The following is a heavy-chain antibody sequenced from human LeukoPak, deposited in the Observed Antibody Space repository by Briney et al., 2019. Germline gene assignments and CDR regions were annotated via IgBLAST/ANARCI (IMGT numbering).Heavy chain of an antibody. V-gene: IGHV4-34*01. CDR1: GGSFSGYY. CDR3: AASLRYFDY. Sequence: SETLSLTCAVYGGSFSGYYWSWNRQPPGKGLEWIGEINHSGSTNYNPSLKSRVTISVDTSKNQFSLKLSSVTAADTAVYYCAASLRYFDYWGQGTLVTVSS. J-gene: IGHJ4*02. D-gene: IGHD3-9*01. CDR2: INHSGST.